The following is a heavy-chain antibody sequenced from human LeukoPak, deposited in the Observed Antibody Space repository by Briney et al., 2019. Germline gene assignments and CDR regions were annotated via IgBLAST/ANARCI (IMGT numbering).Heavy chain of an antibody. Sequence: SETLSLTCTVSGGSVSSGSYSWSWIRQPPGKGLEWIGYISYSGSTNYNASLKSRVTISVDTSKNQFSLMLSSVTAADTAVYYCARGGSSFGSYRYFDLWGRGTLVIVSS. D-gene: IGHD5-18*01. CDR1: GGSVSSGSYS. CDR3: ARGGSSFGSYRYFDL. CDR2: ISYSGST. V-gene: IGHV4-61*01. J-gene: IGHJ2*01.